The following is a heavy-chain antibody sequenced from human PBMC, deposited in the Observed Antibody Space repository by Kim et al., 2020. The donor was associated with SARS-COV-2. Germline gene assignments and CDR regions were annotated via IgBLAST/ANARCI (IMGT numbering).Heavy chain of an antibody. CDR2: ILYTGGSS. D-gene: IGHD3-16*01. J-gene: IGHJ4*01. Sequence: GGSLRLSCAASGFTFSSYAMSWVRQAPGKGLEWVSILYTGGSSYYGDSVKGRVTISRDISKYTLYLQMNSLRAEDTAVYYCAEFKGNGNFGGSLMDYW. CDR3: AEFKGNGNFGGSLMDY. CDR1: GFTFSSYA. V-gene: IGHV3-23*03.